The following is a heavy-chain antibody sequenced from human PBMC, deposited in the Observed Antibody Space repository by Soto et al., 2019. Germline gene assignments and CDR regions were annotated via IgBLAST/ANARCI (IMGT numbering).Heavy chain of an antibody. CDR3: ASRSLGYDSSGYGMDV. V-gene: IGHV1-18*01. J-gene: IGHJ6*02. Sequence: QVQLVQSGAEVKKPGASVKVSCKASGYTFTSYGISWVRQAPGQGLEWMGWISAYNGNTNYAQKLQGRVTMTTDTSTSTAYMELRSLRSDDTAVYYCASRSLGYDSSGYGMDVWDQGTTVNVSS. CDR1: GYTFTSYG. D-gene: IGHD3-22*01. CDR2: ISAYNGNT.